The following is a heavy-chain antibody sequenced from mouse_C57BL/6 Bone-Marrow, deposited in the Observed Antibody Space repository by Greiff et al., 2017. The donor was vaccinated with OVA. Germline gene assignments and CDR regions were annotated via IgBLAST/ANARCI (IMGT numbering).Heavy chain of an antibody. Sequence: QVHVKQSGAELVKPGASVKLSCKASGYTFTSYWMHWVKQRPGQGLEWIGMIHPNSGSTNYNEKFKSKATLTVDKSSSTAYMQLSSLTSEDSAVYYCARRAYGSSYYAMDYWGQGTSVTVSS. J-gene: IGHJ4*01. CDR1: GYTFTSYW. CDR3: ARRAYGSSYYAMDY. CDR2: IHPNSGST. D-gene: IGHD1-1*01. V-gene: IGHV1-64*01.